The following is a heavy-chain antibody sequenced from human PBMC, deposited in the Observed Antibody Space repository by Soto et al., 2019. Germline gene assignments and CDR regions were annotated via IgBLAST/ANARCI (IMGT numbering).Heavy chain of an antibody. CDR3: ARRGDTAMVYFDY. J-gene: IGHJ4*02. V-gene: IGHV4-34*01. CDR2: INHSGST. CDR1: GGSFSGYC. D-gene: IGHD5-18*01. Sequence: SETLSLTCAVYGGSFSGYCWSWIRQPPGKGLEWIGEINHSGSTNYNPSLKSRVTISVDTSKNQFSLKLSSVTAADTAVYYCARRGDTAMVYFDYWGQGTLVTVSS.